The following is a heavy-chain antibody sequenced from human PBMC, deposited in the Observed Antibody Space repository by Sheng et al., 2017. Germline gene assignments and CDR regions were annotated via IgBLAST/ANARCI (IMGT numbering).Heavy chain of an antibody. V-gene: IGHV3-74*01. CDR3: AGTTTTCCDH. CDR2: ISTDGRST. CDR1: GFTLSGYW. J-gene: IGHJ5*02. Sequence: EVQLVESGGGLVQPGGSLRLSCAASGFTLSGYWMHWVRQSSREGLVWVSRISTDGRSTNYADSVKGRFDRSPETTPRTRYTLQMNSLRDDDTAVYYCAGTTTTCCDHWGQGTLGHRLL. D-gene: IGHD2-2*01.